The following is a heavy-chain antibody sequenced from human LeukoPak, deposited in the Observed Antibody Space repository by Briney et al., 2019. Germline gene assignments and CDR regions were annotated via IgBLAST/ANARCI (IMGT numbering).Heavy chain of an antibody. CDR3: AKDSVGSGSLDAFDI. Sequence: GGSLRLSCAASGFTFSTYGVSWVRQAPGKGLDWVSAISGSGGSTYYADSVKGRFTISRDNSKNTLYLQMNSLRAEDTAVYYCAKDSVGSGSLDAFDIWGQGTMVTVSS. CDR2: ISGSGGST. J-gene: IGHJ3*02. CDR1: GFTFSTYG. D-gene: IGHD3-10*01. V-gene: IGHV3-23*01.